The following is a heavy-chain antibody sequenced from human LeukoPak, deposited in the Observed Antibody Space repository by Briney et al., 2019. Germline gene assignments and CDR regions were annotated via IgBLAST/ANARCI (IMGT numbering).Heavy chain of an antibody. Sequence: SETLSLTCAVYGGSFSGYYWTWIRQTPEKGLEWIGEMNPSGSTSYNPSLKSRVTISVDTSKNQFSLKLRSVTATDTAVYYCARLRYASGSYSVFDYWGQGTLVTVSS. CDR3: ARLRYASGSYSVFDY. CDR1: GGSFSGYY. V-gene: IGHV4-34*01. CDR2: MNPSGST. J-gene: IGHJ4*02. D-gene: IGHD3-10*01.